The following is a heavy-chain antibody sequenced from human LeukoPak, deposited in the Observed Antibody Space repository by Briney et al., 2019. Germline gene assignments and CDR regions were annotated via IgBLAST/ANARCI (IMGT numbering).Heavy chain of an antibody. J-gene: IGHJ4*02. CDR3: ARGSIDLPWVL. CDR1: GYTFTSYD. D-gene: IGHD3-3*02. Sequence: GASVKVSCKASGYTFTSYDINWVRQATGQGLEWMGWMNPNSGNTGYAQQFQVRLTMTRNTSIGTAYMELSSLRSVDTAVYYCARGSIDLPWVLWGQGTLVTVSS. V-gene: IGHV1-8*01. CDR2: MNPNSGNT.